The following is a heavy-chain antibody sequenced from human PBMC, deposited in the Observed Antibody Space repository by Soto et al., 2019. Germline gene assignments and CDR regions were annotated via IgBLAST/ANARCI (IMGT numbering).Heavy chain of an antibody. CDR2: IYHSGST. CDR3: ARAPHYSAAHYYGMDV. V-gene: IGHV4-30-2*01. CDR1: GGSISSGGYS. Sequence: QLQLQESGSGLVKPSQTLSLTCAVSGGSISSGGYSWSWIRQPPGKGLEWIGYIYHSGSTYYNPSLKSRVTISVDRSQNQFSLKLSSVTAADTAVYYCARAPHYSAAHYYGMDVWGQGTTVTVSS. D-gene: IGHD2-15*01. J-gene: IGHJ6*02.